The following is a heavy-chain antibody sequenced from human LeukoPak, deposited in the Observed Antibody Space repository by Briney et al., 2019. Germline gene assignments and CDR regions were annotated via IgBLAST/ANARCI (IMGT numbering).Heavy chain of an antibody. CDR3: ARHPFASPFDY. J-gene: IGHJ4*02. V-gene: IGHV4-39*01. D-gene: IGHD6-6*01. Sequence: SETLSLTCTVSGGSIITDNYYWSWIRQPPGKGLEWIGEINHSGSTHYNPSLKSRVTMSMDTSENQFSLKLSSVTAADTAVYYCARHPFASPFDYWGQGTLVPVSS. CDR2: INHSGST. CDR1: GGSIITDNYY.